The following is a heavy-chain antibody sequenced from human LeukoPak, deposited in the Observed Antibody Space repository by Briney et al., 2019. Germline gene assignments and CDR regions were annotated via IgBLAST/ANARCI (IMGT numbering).Heavy chain of an antibody. J-gene: IGHJ4*02. CDR3: TTDSVRWEPPGDY. CDR1: GFNFRSYR. V-gene: IGHV3-15*01. CDR2: IKSKTDGATT. Sequence: TPGGSLRHSCAASGFNFRSYRMDWGRQAPGEGLEGVGGIKSKTDGATTDYAATVKGRFTISRDDSKNTLYLQMNSLKTEDTAVYYCTTDSVRWEPPGDYWGQGTLVTVSS. D-gene: IGHD1-26*01.